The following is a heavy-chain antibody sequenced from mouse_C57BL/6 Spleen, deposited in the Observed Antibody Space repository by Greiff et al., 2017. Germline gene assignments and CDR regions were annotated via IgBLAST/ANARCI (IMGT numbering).Heavy chain of an antibody. V-gene: IGHV6-6*01. CDR3: TRMIKDYFDY. J-gene: IGHJ2*01. CDR2: IRNKANNHAT. Sequence: EVQVEESGGGLVQPGGSMKLSCAASGFTFSDAWMDWVRQSPGKGLEWVAEIRNKANNHATYYAESVKGRFTISRDDSKSSVYLQMNSLRAEDTGIYYWTRMIKDYFDYWGQGTTLTVSS. CDR1: GFTFSDAW. D-gene: IGHD2-4*01.